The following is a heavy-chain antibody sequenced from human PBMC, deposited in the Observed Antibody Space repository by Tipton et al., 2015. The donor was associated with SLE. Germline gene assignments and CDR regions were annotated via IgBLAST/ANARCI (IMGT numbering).Heavy chain of an antibody. CDR3: ARTLDALDI. CDR2: IYTSGVT. CDR1: GDSLSGQY. V-gene: IGHV4-4*08. J-gene: IGHJ3*02. Sequence: LRLSCSVYGDSLSGQYWSWIRQSPGKGLEWIGRIYTSGVTHYNPSLKSRVTISRDTSGNQFSLNLSSVTASDTAVYYCARTLDALDIWGQGTMVTVSS.